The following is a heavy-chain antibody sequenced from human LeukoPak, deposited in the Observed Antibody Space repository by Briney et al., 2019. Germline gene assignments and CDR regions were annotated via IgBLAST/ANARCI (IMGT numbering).Heavy chain of an antibody. J-gene: IGHJ3*02. D-gene: IGHD6-6*01. CDR1: GFTFSIYD. Sequence: QPGGSLRLSCAASGFTFSIYDMSWVRRAPGKGLEWVSTVIGSGSSTYYADSVKGRFTISRDNSKSTLYLHMDSLRAEDTAVYYCARLYSSSSGKAFDIWGQGTMVTVSS. CDR2: VIGSGSST. V-gene: IGHV3-23*01. CDR3: ARLYSSSSGKAFDI.